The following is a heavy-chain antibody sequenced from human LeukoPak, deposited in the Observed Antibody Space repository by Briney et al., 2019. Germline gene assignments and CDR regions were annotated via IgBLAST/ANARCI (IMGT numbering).Heavy chain of an antibody. CDR1: GGSFSGYY. CDR3: ARGVTMVRGAPTYYYYGMDV. V-gene: IGHV4-34*01. CDR2: INHSGST. J-gene: IGHJ6*02. D-gene: IGHD3-10*01. Sequence: SETLSLTCAVYGGSFSGYYWSWIRQPPGKGLEWIGEINHSGSTNYNPSLKSRATISVDTSKNQFSLKLSSVTAADTAVYYCARGVTMVRGAPTYYYYGMDVWGQGTTVTVSS.